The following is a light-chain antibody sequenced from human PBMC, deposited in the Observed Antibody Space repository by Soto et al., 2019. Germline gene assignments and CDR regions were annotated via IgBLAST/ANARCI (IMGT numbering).Light chain of an antibody. CDR1: QSISSSY. CDR3: QQRSNWPIT. CDR2: DAS. V-gene: IGKV3D-20*02. J-gene: IGKJ5*01. Sequence: EIVLTQSPGTLSLSPGERATLSCRASQSISSSYLAWYQQKHGQAPRLLIYDASNRDTGIPARFSGGGSGTDFTLTISRLEPEDFEVYYCQQRSNWPITFGQGTRLEIK.